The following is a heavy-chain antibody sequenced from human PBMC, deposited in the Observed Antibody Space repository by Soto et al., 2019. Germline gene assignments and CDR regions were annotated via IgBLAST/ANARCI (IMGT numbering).Heavy chain of an antibody. CDR3: AASIFYYGMDV. V-gene: IGHV5-51*01. J-gene: IGHJ6*02. CDR2: IYPGDSDT. CDR1: GYRFRSNY. Sequence: PGESLQISCKGSGYRFRSNYISWVRQMPGKGLEWMGIIYPGDSDTKYNPSFQGQVTISADKSITTTYLQWSSLKASDTAIYYCAASIFYYGMDVWGQGTTVTVSS.